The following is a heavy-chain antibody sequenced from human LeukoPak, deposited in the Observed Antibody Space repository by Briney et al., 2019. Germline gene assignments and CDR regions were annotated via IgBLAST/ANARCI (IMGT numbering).Heavy chain of an antibody. D-gene: IGHD6-13*01. V-gene: IGHV1-69*13. Sequence: SVKVSCKASGGTFSSYAISWVRQAPGQGLEWMGGIIPIFGTANYAQKFQGRVTITADESTSTAYMELSSLRSEDTAVYYCARAHGESIAAAGPFDYWGQGTLVTVSS. CDR1: GGTFSSYA. CDR3: ARAHGESIAAAGPFDY. J-gene: IGHJ4*02. CDR2: IIPIFGTA.